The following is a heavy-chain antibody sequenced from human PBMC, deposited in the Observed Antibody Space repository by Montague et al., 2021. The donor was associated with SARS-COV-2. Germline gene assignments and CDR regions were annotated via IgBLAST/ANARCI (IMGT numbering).Heavy chain of an antibody. J-gene: IGHJ2*01. CDR3: ARGARTITRIVVVVTEAGWDLDV. CDR2: INHSGST. D-gene: IGHD3-22*01. V-gene: IGHV4-34*01. CDR1: GGSFGDYH. Sequence: SETLSLTCAVHGGSFGDYHWSWIRQAPGKGLEWIGEINHSGSTNYNPSLKSRVTISVDTSKNQFSLKLSSVTAADTAVYYCARGARTITRIVVVVTEAGWDLDVWGRGTLVTVSA.